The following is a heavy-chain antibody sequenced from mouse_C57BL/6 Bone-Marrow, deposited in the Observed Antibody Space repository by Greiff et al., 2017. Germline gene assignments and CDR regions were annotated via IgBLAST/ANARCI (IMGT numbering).Heavy chain of an antibody. J-gene: IGHJ3*01. V-gene: IGHV2-2*01. CDR1: GFSLTSYG. CDR3: ARDYYGSYWFAY. CDR2: IWSGGST. D-gene: IGHD1-1*01. Sequence: VQVVESGPGLVQPSQSLSITCTVSGFSLTSYGVHWVRQSPGKGLEWLGVIWSGGSTDYNAAFISRLSISKDNSKSQVFFKMNSLQADDTAIYYCARDYYGSYWFAYWGQGTLVTVSA.